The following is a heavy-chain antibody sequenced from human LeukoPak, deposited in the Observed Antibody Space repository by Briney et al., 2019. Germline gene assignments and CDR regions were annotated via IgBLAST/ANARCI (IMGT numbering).Heavy chain of an antibody. CDR1: GYTFTGYF. Sequence: ASVKVSCKASGYTFTGYFMHWVRQAPGQGLEWMGRINPDSGDTNYAQKFQGRVTMTRDTSISTAYMELSRLRSDDTAVYYCARARCSGGSCYEAYWGQGTLVTVSS. D-gene: IGHD2-15*01. J-gene: IGHJ4*02. CDR3: ARARCSGGSCYEAY. V-gene: IGHV1-2*06. CDR2: INPDSGDT.